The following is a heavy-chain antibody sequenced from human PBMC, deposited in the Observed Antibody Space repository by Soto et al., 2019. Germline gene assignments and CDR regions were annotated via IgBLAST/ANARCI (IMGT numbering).Heavy chain of an antibody. V-gene: IGHV4-59*01. Sequence: SETLSLTCTVSGGSISNYYWSWIRQPPGKGLEWIGYIYYSGSTNYNPSLKSRVTISVDTSKNQFSLKLSSVTAADTAVYYCARDLSLGIGDAFDIWGQGTMVTVSS. J-gene: IGHJ3*02. CDR3: ARDLSLGIGDAFDI. CDR2: IYYSGST. D-gene: IGHD7-27*01. CDR1: GGSISNYY.